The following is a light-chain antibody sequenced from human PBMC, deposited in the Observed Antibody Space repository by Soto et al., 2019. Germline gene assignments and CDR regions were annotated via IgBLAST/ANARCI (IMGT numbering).Light chain of an antibody. CDR1: SSNIGTGYN. J-gene: IGLJ1*01. CDR3: QSYDSSLSGGV. CDR2: GNS. V-gene: IGLV1-40*01. Sequence: QSVLTQPPSVSGAPGQRVTISCTGSSSNIGTGYNIHWYQQVPGTAPKLLIYGNSNRPSGVPDRFSGSKSGTSASLAITGLQADDETEYYCQSYDSSLSGGVFGTGTKVPVL.